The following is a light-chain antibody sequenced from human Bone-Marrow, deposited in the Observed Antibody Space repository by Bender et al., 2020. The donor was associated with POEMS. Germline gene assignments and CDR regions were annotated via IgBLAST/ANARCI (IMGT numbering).Light chain of an antibody. J-gene: IGLJ2*01. CDR2: QDT. CDR1: KLGNKY. CDR3: QVWDISTV. Sequence: SYELTQPPSVSVSPGQTASITCSGDKLGNKYISWYQQKPGQSPVVVIYQDTKRPSGIPERFSGSNSGNTATLTITRAQAGDAADYCCQVWDISTVFGGETDLTVL. V-gene: IGLV3-1*01.